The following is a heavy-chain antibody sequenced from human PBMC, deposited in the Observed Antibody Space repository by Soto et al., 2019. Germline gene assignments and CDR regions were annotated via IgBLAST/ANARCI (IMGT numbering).Heavy chain of an antibody. J-gene: IGHJ3*02. V-gene: IGHV3-30-3*01. CDR1: GFTFSSYA. CDR3: ARDVSSLQWLVNYAFDI. Sequence: QVQLVESGGGVVQPGRSLRLSCAASGFTFSSYAMHWVRQAPGKGLEWVAVISYDGSNKYYADSVKGRFTISRDNSKNTLYLQMNSLRAEDTAVYYCARDVSSLQWLVNYAFDIWGQGTMVTVSS. D-gene: IGHD6-19*01. CDR2: ISYDGSNK.